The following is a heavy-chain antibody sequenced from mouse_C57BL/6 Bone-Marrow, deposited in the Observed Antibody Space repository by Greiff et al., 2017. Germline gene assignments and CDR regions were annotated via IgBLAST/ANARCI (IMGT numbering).Heavy chain of an antibody. D-gene: IGHD1-1*01. J-gene: IGHJ1*03. CDR1: GYTFTSYW. CDR2: IDPSGSYT. CDR3: ARRDYGSSLGYWYFDV. V-gene: IGHV1-69*01. Sequence: QVQLQQPGAELVMPGASVKLSCKASGYTFTSYWMHWVKQRPGQGLEWIGEIDPSGSYTNYNQKFKGKSTLTVDNSSRTAYMRRSSLTSEDSAVYYCARRDYGSSLGYWYFDVWGTGTTVTVSS.